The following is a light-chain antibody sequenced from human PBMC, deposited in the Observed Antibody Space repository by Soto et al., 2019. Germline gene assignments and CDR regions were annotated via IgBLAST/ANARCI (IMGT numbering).Light chain of an antibody. CDR1: QSISSY. J-gene: IGKJ4*01. CDR2: AAS. CDR3: QQSYSTPLP. V-gene: IGKV1-39*01. Sequence: DNQKTLAPATRSTSLGDRVTITWRASQSISSYLNWYKQNPGKAPKLLISAASSLQSGVPSRFSGSGSGTDFTLTISSLQPEDFATYYCQQSYSTPLPSGG.